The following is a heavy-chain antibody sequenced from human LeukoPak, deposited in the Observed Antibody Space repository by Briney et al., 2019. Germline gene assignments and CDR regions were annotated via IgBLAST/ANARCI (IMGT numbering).Heavy chain of an antibody. J-gene: IGHJ4*02. CDR3: ARDSDGAYDLVDY. CDR1: GYSITSSYY. V-gene: IGHV4-38-2*02. Sequence: SETLSLTCAVSGYSITSSYYWGRSRQPPGKGLEWIGSVYHSGSTYYNPSLKSRVTMSVDTSKNQFSLKLNSVTAADTAVYYCARDSDGAYDLVDYWGQGTLVTVSS. CDR2: VYHSGST. D-gene: IGHD4-17*01.